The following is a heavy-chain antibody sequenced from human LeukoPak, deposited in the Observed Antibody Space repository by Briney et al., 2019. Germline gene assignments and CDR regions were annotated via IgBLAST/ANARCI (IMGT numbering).Heavy chain of an antibody. D-gene: IGHD1-26*01. CDR2: ISYDGSDK. Sequence: GGSLRLSCAASGFTFSNYGMHWVRQTPGKGLEWLTVISYDGSDKYYADSVKGRFTISRDNSKNTLYLQMNSLRAEDTAVYYCAIVGATTQGSELDYWGQGTLVTVSS. J-gene: IGHJ4*02. CDR3: AIVGATTQGSELDY. CDR1: GFTFSNYG. V-gene: IGHV3-30*03.